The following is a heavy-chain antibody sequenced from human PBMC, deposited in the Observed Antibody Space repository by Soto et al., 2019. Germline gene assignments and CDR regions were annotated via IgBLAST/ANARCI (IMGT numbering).Heavy chain of an antibody. CDR3: TRDASRDSSARGWFDP. CDR1: GFTFRSFT. D-gene: IGHD6-13*01. V-gene: IGHV3-21*02. Sequence: EVQLVESGGGLVKPGGSLRLSCAASGFTFRSFTMNWVRQAPGKGLEWVSTISSNSAYIYYTDALRGRFTISRDNAKNSLHLQMNSLRAADTAVYYCTRDASRDSSARGWFDPWGPGNLVTVSS. J-gene: IGHJ5*02. CDR2: ISSNSAYI.